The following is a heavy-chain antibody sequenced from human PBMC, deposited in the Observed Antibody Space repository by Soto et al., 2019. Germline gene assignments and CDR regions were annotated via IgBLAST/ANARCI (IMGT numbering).Heavy chain of an antibody. CDR1: GGTFNRYT. J-gene: IGHJ6*02. CDR2: IIPMFGIA. V-gene: IGHV1-69*02. D-gene: IGHD6-25*01. Sequence: SVKVSCKGSGGTFNRYTITWVRQAPGQGLEWMGRIIPMFGIASYAQNFQGRVTITADKSTSTAYMELSSLRSEDTAVYYCASEESTAATYYGMDVWGQGTTVTVSS. CDR3: ASEESTAATYYGMDV.